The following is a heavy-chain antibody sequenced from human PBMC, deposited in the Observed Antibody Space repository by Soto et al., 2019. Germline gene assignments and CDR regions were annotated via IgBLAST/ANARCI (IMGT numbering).Heavy chain of an antibody. CDR1: GASISTNNW. CDR2: VYHSGTT. D-gene: IGHD3-10*01. J-gene: IGHJ4*02. Sequence: SETLSLTCDVSGASISTNNWWSWVRQSPGQGLEWIVEVYHSGTTNSNPSLKSRVTISVDTSKNQFSLMLASVTAADTAVYYCARAKLCNTISCPHSFDIWGQGTLVTVSS. V-gene: IGHV4-4*02. CDR3: ARAKLCNTISCPHSFDI.